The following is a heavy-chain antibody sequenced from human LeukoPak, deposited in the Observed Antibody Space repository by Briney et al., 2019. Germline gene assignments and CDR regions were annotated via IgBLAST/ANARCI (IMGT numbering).Heavy chain of an antibody. D-gene: IGHD4-17*01. V-gene: IGHV3-23*01. J-gene: IGHJ4*02. Sequence: GGSLRLSCAASGFTFSSYWMHWVRQAPGKGLEWVSAIRGSGGSTYYADSVKGRFTISRDSSKNTLYLQMNSLRAEDTAVYYCAKDLGDYGDYPNYFDYWGQGTLVTVSS. CDR2: IRGSGGST. CDR1: GFTFSSYW. CDR3: AKDLGDYGDYPNYFDY.